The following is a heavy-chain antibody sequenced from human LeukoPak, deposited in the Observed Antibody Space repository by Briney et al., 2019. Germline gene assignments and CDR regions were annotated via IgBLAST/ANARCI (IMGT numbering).Heavy chain of an antibody. D-gene: IGHD3-22*01. V-gene: IGHV3-48*04. CDR3: ARDISYYYDSSGYLDY. Sequence: GGSLRLSCAASGFTFSSYNMNWVRQAPGKGLEWVSYISSSTSSSSSTIYYADSVKGRFAISRDNAKNSLYLQMNGLRAEDTAVYYCARDISYYYDSSGYLDYWGQGTLVTVSS. CDR2: ISSSTSSSSSTI. CDR1: GFTFSSYN. J-gene: IGHJ4*02.